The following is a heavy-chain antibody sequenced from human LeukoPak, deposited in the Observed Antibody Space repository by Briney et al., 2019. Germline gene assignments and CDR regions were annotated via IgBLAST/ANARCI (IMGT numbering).Heavy chain of an antibody. Sequence: GGSLRLSCAASGFTFDDYAMHWVRQAPGKGLEWVAVISYDGSNKYYADSVKGRFTISRDNSKNTLYLQMNSLRAEDTAVYYCASLYDSSGLDDYWGQGTLVTVSS. J-gene: IGHJ4*02. CDR2: ISYDGSNK. D-gene: IGHD3-22*01. CDR1: GFTFDDYA. V-gene: IGHV3-30-3*01. CDR3: ASLYDSSGLDDY.